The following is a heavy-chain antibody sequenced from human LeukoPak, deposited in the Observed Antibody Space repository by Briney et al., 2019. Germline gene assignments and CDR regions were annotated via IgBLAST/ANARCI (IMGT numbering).Heavy chain of an antibody. CDR3: ARSPVGVVTSFDY. D-gene: IGHD4-23*01. V-gene: IGHV4-30-2*01. Sequence: SETLSLTCTVSGGSISSGGYYWSWIRQPPGKGLEWIGYIYHSGSTYYNPSLKSRVTISVDTSKNQFSLKLSSVTAADTAVYYCARSPVGVVTSFDYWGQGTLVTVSS. J-gene: IGHJ4*02. CDR2: IYHSGST. CDR1: GGSISSGGYY.